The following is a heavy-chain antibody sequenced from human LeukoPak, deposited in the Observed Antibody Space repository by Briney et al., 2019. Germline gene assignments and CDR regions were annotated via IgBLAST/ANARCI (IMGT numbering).Heavy chain of an antibody. CDR1: GYRFNAYW. CDR2: IYPDDSDT. J-gene: IGHJ4*02. Sequence: GESLKISCKGSGYRFNAYWIAWVRQMPGKGLEWMGIIYPDDSDTRYSPSFQGQVTISADKSISTAYLQWSSLKASDTAMYYCARPMVRGGGDYWGQGTLVTVSS. CDR3: ARPMVRGGGDY. D-gene: IGHD3-10*01. V-gene: IGHV5-51*01.